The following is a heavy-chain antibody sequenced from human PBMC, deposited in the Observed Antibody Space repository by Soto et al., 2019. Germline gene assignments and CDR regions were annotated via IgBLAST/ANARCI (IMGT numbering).Heavy chain of an antibody. Sequence: GESLKISCKGSGYSFTSYWISWVRQMPGKGLAWMGRIDPSDSYTNYSPSFQGHVSISADKSISTAYLQWSSLQASDTAMYYCASPGLSQRGSWYSSDYYGMDVWGQGTTVTVSS. CDR1: GYSFTSYW. D-gene: IGHD6-13*01. CDR2: IDPSDSYT. J-gene: IGHJ6*02. CDR3: ASPGLSQRGSWYSSDYYGMDV. V-gene: IGHV5-10-1*01.